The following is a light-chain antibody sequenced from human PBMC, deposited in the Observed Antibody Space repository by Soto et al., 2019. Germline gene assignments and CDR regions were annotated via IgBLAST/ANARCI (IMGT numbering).Light chain of an antibody. J-gene: IGKJ5*01. Sequence: EIVLTQSPGTLSLSPGERATLSCRASQSVSSSYLAWYQQKPGQAPRLLIYGASSRATGIPDRFSGSGSGTYFPLTISMLEPEDSVVYYCQQHGSSPSFGQGTRLEIK. CDR2: GAS. V-gene: IGKV3-20*01. CDR3: QQHGSSPS. CDR1: QSVSSSY.